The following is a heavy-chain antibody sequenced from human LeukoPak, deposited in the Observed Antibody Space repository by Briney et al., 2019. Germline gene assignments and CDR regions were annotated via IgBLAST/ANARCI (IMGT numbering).Heavy chain of an antibody. D-gene: IGHD5-18*01. CDR2: INSDESST. CDR3: ARDLSYGLGFDY. Sequence: GGSLRLSCAASGFTFSSYWMHWVRQAPGKGLVWVARINSDESSTSYADSVEGRFTISRDNAKNTLYLQMNSLRAEDTAVYYCARDLSYGLGFDYWGQGTLVTVSS. J-gene: IGHJ4*02. V-gene: IGHV3-74*01. CDR1: GFTFSSYW.